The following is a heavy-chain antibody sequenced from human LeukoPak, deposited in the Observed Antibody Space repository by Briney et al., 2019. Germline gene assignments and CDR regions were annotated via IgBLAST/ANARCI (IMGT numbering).Heavy chain of an antibody. CDR3: ATAVLPSYYYYGMDI. CDR1: GFNFDDYA. CDR2: ISWDSGNI. Sequence: GGSLRLSCAASGFNFDDYAMHWVRQAPGKGLEWVSGISWDSGNIDYADSVKGRFTISRDNAKNTLYLQMNSLRAEDTAVYYCATAVLPSYYYYGMDIWGQGTTVTVSS. V-gene: IGHV3-9*01. J-gene: IGHJ6*02.